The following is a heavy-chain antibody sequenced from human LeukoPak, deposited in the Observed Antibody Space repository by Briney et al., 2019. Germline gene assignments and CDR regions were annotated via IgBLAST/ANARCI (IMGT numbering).Heavy chain of an antibody. CDR2: VHLSGAS. J-gene: IGHJ4*02. Sequence: PSETLSLTCAVSGGSILTTNWWSWVRQHPGKGLEWIGEVHLSGASNYNPSLKSRVSMSIDKSRNQLSLELTSVTAADTAIYYCARESGAFSPFGFWGQGTLVSVSS. CDR1: GGSILTTNW. V-gene: IGHV4-4*02. CDR3: ARESGAFSPFGF. D-gene: IGHD1-26*01.